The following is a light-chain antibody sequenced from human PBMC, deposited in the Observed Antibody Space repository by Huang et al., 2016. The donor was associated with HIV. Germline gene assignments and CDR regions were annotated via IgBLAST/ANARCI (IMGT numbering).Light chain of an antibody. Sequence: EVVLTPSPPTLSLFPGETATLSCRASQTIGTYVAWYQQRPGPGPRLLIYDGSNRAAGVPALISGAGSGTTFTLSISGLESEDFGVYYCQQRRSWPLTFGGGTKVEV. CDR1: QTIGTY. J-gene: IGKJ4*01. CDR3: QQRRSWPLT. CDR2: DGS. V-gene: IGKV3-11*01.